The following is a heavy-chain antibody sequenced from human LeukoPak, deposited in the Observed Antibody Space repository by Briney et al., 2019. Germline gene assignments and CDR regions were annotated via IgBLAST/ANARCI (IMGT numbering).Heavy chain of an antibody. V-gene: IGHV3-9*01. CDR1: GFTFDDYA. CDR3: AKDIALDYYGMDV. Sequence: GGSLRLSCAASGFTFDDYAIHWVRQPPGKGLEWVSGISWNGGTIGYADSVKGRFTISRDNAKNSLYLQLNSLRPEDTALYYCAKDIALDYYGMDVWGQGTTVTVSS. CDR2: ISWNGGTI. J-gene: IGHJ6*02.